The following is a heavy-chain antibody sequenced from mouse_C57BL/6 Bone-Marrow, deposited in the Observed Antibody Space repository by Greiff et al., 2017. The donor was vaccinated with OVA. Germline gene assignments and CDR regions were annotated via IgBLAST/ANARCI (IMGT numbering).Heavy chain of an antibody. CDR2: ISSGSSTI. Sequence: EVHLVESGGGLVKPGGSLKLSCAASGFTFSGYGMHWVRQAPEKGLEWVAYISSGSSTIYYADTVKGRFTISRDNAKNTLFLQMTSLRSEDTAMYYCARRRDYAMDYWGQGTSVTVSS. CDR3: ARRRDYAMDY. CDR1: GFTFSGYG. V-gene: IGHV5-17*01. J-gene: IGHJ4*01.